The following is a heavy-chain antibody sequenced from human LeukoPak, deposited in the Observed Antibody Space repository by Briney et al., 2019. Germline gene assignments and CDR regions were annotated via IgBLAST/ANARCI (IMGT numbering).Heavy chain of an antibody. D-gene: IGHD6-13*01. J-gene: IGHJ4*02. V-gene: IGHV4-38-2*01. Sequence: SETLSLTCAVSGYSISSGYYLGWIRQPPGKGLEWIGSIYHSGSTYYNPSLKSRVTISVDTSKNQFSLKLSSVTAADTAVYYCARRVFPDYFDYWGQGTLVTVSS. CDR1: GYSISSGYY. CDR2: IYHSGST. CDR3: ARRVFPDYFDY.